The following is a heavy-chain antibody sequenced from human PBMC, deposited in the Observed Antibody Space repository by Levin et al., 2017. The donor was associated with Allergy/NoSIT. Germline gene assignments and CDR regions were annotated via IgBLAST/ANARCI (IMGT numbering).Heavy chain of an antibody. CDR1: GFTFSSYS. V-gene: IGHV3-48*01. D-gene: IGHD3-9*01. Sequence: SCAASGFTFSSYSMNWVRQAPGKGLEWVSYISSSSSTIYYADSVKGRFTISRDNAKNSLYLQMNSLRAEDTAVYYCARDRRSWYFDWSRPTDAFDIWGQGTMVTVSS. J-gene: IGHJ3*02. CDR3: ARDRRSWYFDWSRPTDAFDI. CDR2: ISSSSSTI.